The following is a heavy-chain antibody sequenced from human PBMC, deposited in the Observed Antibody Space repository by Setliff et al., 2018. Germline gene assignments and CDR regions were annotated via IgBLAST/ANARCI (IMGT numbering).Heavy chain of an antibody. CDR3: ARDVGGEGYFDS. D-gene: IGHD3-10*01. V-gene: IGHV4-61*02. J-gene: IGHJ4*02. CDR2: INTSGST. CDR1: GDSINSRTNY. Sequence: PSETLSLTCTVSGDSINSRTNYWSWIRQPAGKGLQWIGRINTSGSTKYNPSLKSRVTMSVDTSKNQFSLKLSAVTAADTAVYYCARDVGGEGYFDSWGQGTLVTVSS.